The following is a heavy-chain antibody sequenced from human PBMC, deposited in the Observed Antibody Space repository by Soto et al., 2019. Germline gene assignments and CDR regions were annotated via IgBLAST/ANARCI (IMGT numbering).Heavy chain of an antibody. CDR1: GYTFSVYH. CDR3: AKELQRGMDV. D-gene: IGHD4-4*01. J-gene: IGHJ6*02. CDR2: VHPNSGGT. Sequence: QVHLVQSGAEVKQPGASVKVSCKASGYTFSVYHMHWVRQAPGQGLEWMGWVHPNSGGTNYAQSFEGRVTMTRDTSITQASMEWSRLTSDDTAVYYCAKELQRGMDVWGQGTTVTVSS. V-gene: IGHV1-2*02.